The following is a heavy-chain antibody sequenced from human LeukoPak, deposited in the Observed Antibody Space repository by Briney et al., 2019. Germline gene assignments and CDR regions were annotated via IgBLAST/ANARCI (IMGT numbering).Heavy chain of an antibody. Sequence: PGGSLRLSCAASGFTFSSYSMNWVRQAPGKGLEWVSSISSSSSYIYYADSVKGRFTISRDNAKNSLYLQMNSLRAEDTAVYYCATDGVRDIVVVPAAITSIDDYWGQGTLVTVSS. CDR2: ISSSSSYI. CDR1: GFTFSSYS. D-gene: IGHD2-2*01. CDR3: ATDGVRDIVVVPAAITSIDDY. V-gene: IGHV3-21*01. J-gene: IGHJ4*02.